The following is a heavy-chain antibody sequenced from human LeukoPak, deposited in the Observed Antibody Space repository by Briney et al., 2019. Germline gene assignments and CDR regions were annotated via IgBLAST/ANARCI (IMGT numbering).Heavy chain of an antibody. CDR2: INHSGST. J-gene: IGHJ4*02. CDR1: GGSFSGYY. V-gene: IGHV4-34*01. Sequence: SETLSLTCAVYGGSFSGYYWSWIRQPPGKGLEWIGEINHSGSTNYNPSLKSRVTISVDTSKNQFSLKLSSVTAADTAVYYCARGGGYSYGPPFDYCGQGTLVTVSS. D-gene: IGHD5-18*01. CDR3: ARGGGYSYGPPFDY.